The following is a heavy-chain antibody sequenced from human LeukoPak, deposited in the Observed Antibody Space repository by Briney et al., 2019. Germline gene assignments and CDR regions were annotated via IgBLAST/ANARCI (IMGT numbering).Heavy chain of an antibody. Sequence: GGSLRLSCAAAGFTFSSNALSWVRQLLEEGLDWVSSISVSSTTYYLDSVKGRFTISRDNSKNALYLHMNSLRAEDTALYYCAKCNLDNCREGFDIWGQGTMVTVSS. CDR3: AKCNLDNCREGFDI. J-gene: IGHJ3*02. V-gene: IGHV3-23*01. CDR1: GFTFSSNA. CDR2: ISVSSTT. D-gene: IGHD2/OR15-2a*01.